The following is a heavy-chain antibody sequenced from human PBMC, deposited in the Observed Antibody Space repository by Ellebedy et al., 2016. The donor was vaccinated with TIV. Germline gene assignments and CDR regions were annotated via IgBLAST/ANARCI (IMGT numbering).Heavy chain of an antibody. CDR3: ARDRGCSGGGCYFHSWFDP. CDR2: IIPIFGTA. Sequence: SVKVSCXASGGIFSSYVISWVRQAPGQGLEWMGGIIPIFGTAKYAEKVQGRVTITADESTSTAYMELSSLRFEDTGVYYCARDRGCSGGGCYFHSWFDPWGQGTLVTVSS. J-gene: IGHJ5*02. V-gene: IGHV1-69*13. CDR1: GGIFSSYV. D-gene: IGHD2-15*01.